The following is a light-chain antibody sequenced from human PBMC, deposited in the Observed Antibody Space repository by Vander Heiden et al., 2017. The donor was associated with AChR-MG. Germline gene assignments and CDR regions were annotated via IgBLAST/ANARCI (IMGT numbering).Light chain of an antibody. CDR3: NSRDSSGYHV. CDR1: SLRNYH. J-gene: IGLJ2*01. CDR2: DKN. V-gene: IGLV3-19*01. Sequence: SSELTQDPTVSVALGQTVRITCQGDSLRNYHASWYQQKPGQAPVLVIYDKNNRPAGIPGRLSGSRSGNTASLTITGAQAEDEADYYCNSRDSSGYHVFGGGTKVTVL.